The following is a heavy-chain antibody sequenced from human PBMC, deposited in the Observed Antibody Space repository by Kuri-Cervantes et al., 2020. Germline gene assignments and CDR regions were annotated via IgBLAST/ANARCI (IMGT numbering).Heavy chain of an antibody. D-gene: IGHD6-13*01. Sequence: GESLKISCAASGFTFSSYAIHWVRQAPGKGLEWVAVIWYDGSNKYYADSVKGRFTISRDNSKNTLYLQMNSLRAEDTAVYYCARDLVAAAGPAFDYWGQGTLVTVSS. J-gene: IGHJ4*02. CDR1: GFTFSSYA. CDR2: IWYDGSNK. V-gene: IGHV3-30*01. CDR3: ARDLVAAAGPAFDY.